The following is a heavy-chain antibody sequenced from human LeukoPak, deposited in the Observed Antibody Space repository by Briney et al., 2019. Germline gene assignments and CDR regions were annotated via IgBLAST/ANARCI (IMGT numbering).Heavy chain of an antibody. CDR2: INHSGST. Sequence: PSETLSLTCAVYGGSFSGYYWSWIRQPPGKGLEWIGEINHSGSTNYNPSLKSRVTISVDTSKNQFSLKLSSVTAADTAMYYCARGGVLFDYWGQGTLVTVSS. CDR1: GGSFSGYY. D-gene: IGHD1-1*01. CDR3: ARGGVLFDY. V-gene: IGHV4-34*01. J-gene: IGHJ4*02.